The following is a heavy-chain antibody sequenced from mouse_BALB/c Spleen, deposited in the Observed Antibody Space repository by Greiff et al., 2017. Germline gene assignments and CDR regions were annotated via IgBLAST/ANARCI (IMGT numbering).Heavy chain of an antibody. CDR1: GYTFTSYW. V-gene: IGHV1S127*01. J-gene: IGHJ4*01. CDR2: IDPSDSYT. Sequence: QVHVKQPGAELVKPGASVKMSCKASGYTFTSYWMHWVKQRPGQGLEWIGVIDPSDSYTSYNQKFKGKATLTVDTSSSTAYMQLSSLTSEDSAVYYCTRETSTTALYAMDYWGQGTSVTVSS. D-gene: IGHD1-2*01. CDR3: TRETSTTALYAMDY.